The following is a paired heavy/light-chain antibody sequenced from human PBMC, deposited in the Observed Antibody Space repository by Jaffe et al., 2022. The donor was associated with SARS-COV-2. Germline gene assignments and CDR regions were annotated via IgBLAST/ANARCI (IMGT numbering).Light chain of an antibody. V-gene: IGKV3-15*01. CDR1: QSVSSN. CDR3: QQYNNWPLT. J-gene: IGKJ4*01. Sequence: EIVMTQSPVTLSVSPGERATLSCRASQSVSSNLAWYQQKPGQAPRLLIYGASARATSIPARFSGSGSGTEFTLTISSLQSEDFAVYYCQQYNNWPLTFGGGTKVEIK. CDR2: GAS.
Heavy chain of an antibody. CDR2: INTANGDT. V-gene: IGHV1-3*04. CDR1: GYTFTSYA. CDR3: ARDVVPVGYYESRTSEGVAFWFDP. J-gene: IGHJ5*02. Sequence: QVQFVQSGAEMKKPGASVKVSCKASGYTFTSYAMHWVRQAPGQRPEWMGWINTANGDTKYSQKLQGRVTITRDTSASTAYMELSSLRSEDTAVYYCARDVVPVGYYESRTSEGVAFWFDPWGQGTQVTVSS. D-gene: IGHD3-22*01.